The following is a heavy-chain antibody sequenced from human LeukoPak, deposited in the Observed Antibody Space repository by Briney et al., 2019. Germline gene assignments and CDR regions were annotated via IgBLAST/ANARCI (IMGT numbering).Heavy chain of an antibody. D-gene: IGHD1-26*01. CDR3: ARVLGGSSPFDY. Sequence: SETLSLTCAVSGYSISCGCYWGWIRQPPGKGLEWIGSIYHSGTTHYNPSLKSRVTISVDTSKNQFSLKLSSVTAADTAIYYCARVLGGSSPFDYWGQGTLVTVSS. J-gene: IGHJ4*02. CDR1: GYSISCGCY. V-gene: IGHV4-38-2*01. CDR2: IYHSGTT.